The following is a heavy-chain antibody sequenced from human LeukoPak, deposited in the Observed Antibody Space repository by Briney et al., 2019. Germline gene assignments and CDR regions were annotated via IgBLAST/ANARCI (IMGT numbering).Heavy chain of an antibody. J-gene: IGHJ3*02. CDR2: IDPSDSYT. V-gene: IGHV5-10-1*01. CDR3: ARHGVRDGYIGDAFDI. CDR1: GYSFTSYW. Sequence: GESLKISCKGSGYSFTSYWISWVRQMPGKGLEWMGRIDPSDSYTNYSPSFQGHVTISADKSISTAYLQWSSLKASDTAMYYCARHGVRDGYIGDAFDIWGQGTMVTVSS. D-gene: IGHD5-24*01.